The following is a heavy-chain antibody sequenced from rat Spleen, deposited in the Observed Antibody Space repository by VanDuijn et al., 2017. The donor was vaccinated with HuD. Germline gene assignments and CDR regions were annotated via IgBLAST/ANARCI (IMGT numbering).Heavy chain of an antibody. D-gene: IGHD1-12*02. CDR3: ARRHYDGAYGYFDF. J-gene: IGHJ1*01. CDR2: ITNVAGRT. V-gene: IGHV5-31*01. Sequence: EVQLVESGGGLVQPGRSLKLSCVASGFTFNNYWMTWIRQSPGKGLEWVASITNVAGRTHYPDSVKGRLTISRHNAKTTQYLQMDSLRSEDTATYYCARRHYDGAYGYFDFWGPGTMVTVSS. CDR1: GFTFNNYW.